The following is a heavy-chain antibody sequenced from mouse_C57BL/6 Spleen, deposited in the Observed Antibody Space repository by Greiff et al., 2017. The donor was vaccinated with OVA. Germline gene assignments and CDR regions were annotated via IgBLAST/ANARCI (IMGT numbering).Heavy chain of an antibody. D-gene: IGHD1-3*01. J-gene: IGHJ4*01. CDR1: GYAFSSSW. Sequence: VKLQESGPELVKPGASVKISCKASGYAFSSSWMNWVKQRPGKGLEWIGRIYPGDGDTNYNGKFKGKATLTADKSSSTAYMQLSSLTSEDSAVYFCSRSGNHDYYAMDYWGQGTSVTVSS. CDR2: IYPGDGDT. V-gene: IGHV1-82*01. CDR3: SRSGNHDYYAMDY.